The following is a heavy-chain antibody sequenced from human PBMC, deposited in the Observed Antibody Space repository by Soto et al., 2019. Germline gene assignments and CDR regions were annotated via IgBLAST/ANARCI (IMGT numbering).Heavy chain of an antibody. J-gene: IGHJ4*02. CDR3: ARGGALTGYYYH. D-gene: IGHD3-9*01. V-gene: IGHV4-59*01. CDR1: GGSISSYY. Sequence: PSETLSLTCTVSGGSISSYYWSWIRQPPGKGLEWIGYIYYSGSTNYNPSLKSRVTISVDTSKNQFSLKLSSVTAADTAVYYCARGGALTGYYYHWGQGTLVTVSS. CDR2: IYYSGST.